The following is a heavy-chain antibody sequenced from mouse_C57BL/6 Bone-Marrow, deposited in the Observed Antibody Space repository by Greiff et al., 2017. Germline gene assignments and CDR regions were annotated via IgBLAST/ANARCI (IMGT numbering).Heavy chain of an antibody. CDR2: ISSGGDYI. CDR3: TRDRELLTWFAY. D-gene: IGHD2-12*01. V-gene: IGHV5-9-1*02. Sequence: EVMLVESGEGLVKPGESLKLSCAASGFTFSSYAMSWVRQTPEKRLEWVAYISSGGDYIYYAGTVKGRFTISRDNARNTLYLQMSSLKSEDTALYYCTRDRELLTWFAYWGQGTLVTVSA. J-gene: IGHJ3*01. CDR1: GFTFSSYA.